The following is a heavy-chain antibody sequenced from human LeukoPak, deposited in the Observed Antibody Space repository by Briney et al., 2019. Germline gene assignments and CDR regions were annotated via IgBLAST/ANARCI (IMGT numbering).Heavy chain of an antibody. J-gene: IGHJ4*02. D-gene: IGHD4-11*01. CDR1: GGSISSSSYY. CDR3: TRRTVTTIIDY. V-gene: IGHV4-39*01. CDR2: IFYSGST. Sequence: SSETLSLTCTVSGGSISSSSYYWGWIRQSPGKGLEWIGSIFYSGSTFYNLSLKSRVTISVDTSKNQFSLRLSSVTAADTAVYYCTRRTVTTIIDYWGQGTLVTVSS.